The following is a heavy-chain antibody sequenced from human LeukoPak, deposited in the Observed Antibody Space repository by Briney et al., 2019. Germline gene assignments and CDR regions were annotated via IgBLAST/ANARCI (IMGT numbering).Heavy chain of an antibody. J-gene: IGHJ4*02. D-gene: IGHD2-21*01. V-gene: IGHV3-23*01. CDR2: INGSGDAT. CDR1: GFTFNNAW. CDR3: AKSDCASDGCKLLNY. Sequence: PGGSLRLSCTASGFTFNNAWMSWVRQAPGKGLEWVSSINGSGDATKYADSVMGRFTISRDNSKNTVSLQMNSLRAEDTAVYYCAKSDCASDGCKLLNYWGQGTLVTASS.